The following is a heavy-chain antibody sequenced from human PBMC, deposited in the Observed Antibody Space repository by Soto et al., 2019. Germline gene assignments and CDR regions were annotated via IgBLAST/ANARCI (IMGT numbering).Heavy chain of an antibody. J-gene: IGHJ4*02. CDR1: GYTFTSYG. CDR3: ARHENYYDSSGYCHGLDD. CDR2: ISAYNGNT. V-gene: IGHV1-18*01. D-gene: IGHD3-22*01. Sequence: ASVKVSCKXSGYTFTSYGISWVRQAPGQGLEWMGWISAYNGNTNYAQKLQGRVTMTTDTSTSTADMELRSLRSDDTAVYYCARHENYYDSSGYCHGLDDWGQGTLVTVSS.